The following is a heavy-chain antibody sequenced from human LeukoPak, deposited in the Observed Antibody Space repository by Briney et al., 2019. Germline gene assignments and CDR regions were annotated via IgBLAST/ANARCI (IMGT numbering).Heavy chain of an antibody. V-gene: IGHV3-15*01. D-gene: IGHD3-10*01. CDR3: TTDPPGVY. CDR1: GFNFNNDW. CDR2: IKGKTDAGAT. Sequence: GGSLRLSCEASGFNFNNDWMSWVRQAPGKGLEWVGRIKGKTDAGATDYAAPVKGRFTTSRDYSKNTIYLQMNSLKTEDTALYFCTTDPPGVYWGQGTLVTVSS. J-gene: IGHJ4*02.